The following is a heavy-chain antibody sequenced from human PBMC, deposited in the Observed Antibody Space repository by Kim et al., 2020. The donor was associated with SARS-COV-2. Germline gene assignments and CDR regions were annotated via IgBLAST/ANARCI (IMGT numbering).Heavy chain of an antibody. D-gene: IGHD6-19*01. Sequence: YAQKFQGRVTITADESMSTAYMELSSLRSEDTAVYYCAREGSSSGWYLDYWGQGTLVTVSS. J-gene: IGHJ4*02. V-gene: IGHV1-69*01. CDR3: AREGSSSGWYLDY.